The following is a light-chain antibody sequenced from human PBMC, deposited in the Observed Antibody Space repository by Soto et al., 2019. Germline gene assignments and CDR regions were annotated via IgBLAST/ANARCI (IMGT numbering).Light chain of an antibody. CDR1: SSDVGGYNY. CDR2: EVT. V-gene: IGLV2-8*01. CDR3: SSYAGTAYV. Sequence: QSAPTQPPSASGSPGQSVTISCTGTSSDVGGYNYVSWYQQHPGKVPKLMIYEVTKRPSGVPDRFSGSKSGNTASLTVSGLQTEDEADYYCSSYAGTAYVFGTGTKVTVL. J-gene: IGLJ1*01.